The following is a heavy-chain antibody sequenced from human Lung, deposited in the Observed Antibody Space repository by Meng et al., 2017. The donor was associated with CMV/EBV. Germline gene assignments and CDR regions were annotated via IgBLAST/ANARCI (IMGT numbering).Heavy chain of an antibody. J-gene: IGHJ4*02. D-gene: IGHD3-22*01. CDR2: ISSLSGDTT. CDR1: YY. Sequence: YYMNWIRQAPGKGLEWVAYISSLSGDTTYYADSVKGRFTISRDNGKNSLYLQMNNLRAEDSAVYYCARGSFFFHGRGYTPRDLPNDSWGQGTLVTVSS. CDR3: ARGSFFFHGRGYTPRDLPNDS. V-gene: IGHV3-11*04.